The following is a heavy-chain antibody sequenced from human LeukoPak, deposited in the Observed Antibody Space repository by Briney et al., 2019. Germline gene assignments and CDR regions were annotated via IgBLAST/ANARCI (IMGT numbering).Heavy chain of an antibody. CDR3: ARGYSRYFQH. CDR2: MNPNSGDA. V-gene: IGHV1-2*02. J-gene: IGHJ1*01. CDR1: GYTFTSYG. D-gene: IGHD2-15*01. Sequence: ASVKVSCKASGYTFTSYGISWVRQAPGQGLEWMGWMNPNSGDAKYAQKFQGRVTMTRDTSIDTAYMELSRLRYDDTAVYYCARGYSRYFQHWGQGTLVTVSS.